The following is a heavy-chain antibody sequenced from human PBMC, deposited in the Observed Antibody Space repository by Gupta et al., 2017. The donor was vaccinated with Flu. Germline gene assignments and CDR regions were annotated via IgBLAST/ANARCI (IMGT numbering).Heavy chain of an antibody. D-gene: IGHD2-15*01. CDR2: IYYDGYT. V-gene: IGHV4-31*02. J-gene: IGHJ5*02. Sequence: TWLRQRPVKGLEWIGHIYYDGYTYYNPSLKSRVTISLDTSKNQFSLKLTSVTAADTAVYYCARGYCSGGTCYSGGHNWFDPWGQGTLVTVSS. CDR3: ARGYCSGGTCYSGGHNWFDP.